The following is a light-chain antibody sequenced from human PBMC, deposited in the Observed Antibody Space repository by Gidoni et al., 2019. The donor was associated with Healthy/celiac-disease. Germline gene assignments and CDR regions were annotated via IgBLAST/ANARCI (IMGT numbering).Light chain of an antibody. Sequence: VLTQSPATLSLSPGERATLSCRASQRVSSYLAWYQQKPGQAPRLLIYDASNRATGIPARFSGSGSGTDFTLTISSLEPEDFAVYYCQQLSNWPPLTFGGGTKVEIK. V-gene: IGKV3-11*01. CDR2: DAS. CDR1: QRVSSY. CDR3: QQLSNWPPLT. J-gene: IGKJ4*01.